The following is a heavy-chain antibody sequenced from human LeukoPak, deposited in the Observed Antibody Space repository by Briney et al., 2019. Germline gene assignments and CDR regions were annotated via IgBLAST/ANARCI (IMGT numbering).Heavy chain of an antibody. V-gene: IGHV3-48*03. CDR2: ISSSGSTM. D-gene: IGHD3-22*01. CDR3: ARSYDSSGEYSDY. J-gene: IGHJ4*02. CDR1: GFTFSSYE. Sequence: GGSLRLSCAASGFTFSSYEMNWVRQAPGKGLEWVSYISSSGSTMYYADSVKGRFTISRDNAKNSLYLQMNSLRAEDTAVYYCARSYDSSGEYSDYWGQGTLVTVSS.